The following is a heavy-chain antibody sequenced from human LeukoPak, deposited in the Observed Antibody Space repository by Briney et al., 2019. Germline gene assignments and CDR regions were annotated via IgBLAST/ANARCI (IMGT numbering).Heavy chain of an antibody. V-gene: IGHV3-53*01. CDR1: GFTFSGHW. CDR2: LYSDGNT. J-gene: IGHJ4*02. CDR3: ARGVEPLAANTLAY. D-gene: IGHD1-14*01. Sequence: GGSLRLSCAASGFTFSGHWMSWVRQAPGKGLEWVSVLYSDGNTKYADSVQGRFTISRDNSKNTLYLEMNSLSPDDTAVYYCARGVEPLAANTLAYWGQGTLVTVSS.